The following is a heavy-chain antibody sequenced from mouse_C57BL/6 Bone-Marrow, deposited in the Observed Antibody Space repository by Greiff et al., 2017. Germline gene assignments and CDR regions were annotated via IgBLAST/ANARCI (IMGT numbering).Heavy chain of an antibody. CDR1: GFTFSSYG. V-gene: IGHV5-6*01. J-gene: IGHJ2*01. Sequence: EVKVVESGGDLVKPGGSLKLSCAASGFTFSSYGMSWVRQTPDKRLEWVATISSGGSYTYYPDSVKGRFTISRDNAKNTLYLQMSSLKSEDTAMYCCARQRAGYGYDGGYYFDYWGQGTTLTVSS. CDR3: ARQRAGYGYDGGYYFDY. CDR2: ISSGGSYT. D-gene: IGHD2-2*01.